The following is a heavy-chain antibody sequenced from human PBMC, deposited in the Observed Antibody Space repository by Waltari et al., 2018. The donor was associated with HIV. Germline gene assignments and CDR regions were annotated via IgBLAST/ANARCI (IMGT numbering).Heavy chain of an antibody. CDR2: ASHSGGT. CDR1: GYSITTDYY. V-gene: IGHV4-38-2*01. CDR3: ARAGVARAGVVPALFDL. J-gene: IGHJ2*01. Sequence: QVQLQESGPGLVKPSETLSLTCVVSGYSITTDYYCGWVRQPPGKGLEWLGSASHSGGTFHNASLKSRVAISIDRSKKQVSLKVTSVTAADTAVYYCARAGVARAGVVPALFDLWGRGTLVTVSS. D-gene: IGHD3-3*01.